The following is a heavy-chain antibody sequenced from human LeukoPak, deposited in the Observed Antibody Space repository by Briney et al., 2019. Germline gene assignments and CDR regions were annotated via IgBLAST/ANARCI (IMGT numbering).Heavy chain of an antibody. V-gene: IGHV4-59*12. J-gene: IGHJ5*02. Sequence: SETLSLTCTVSGGSINRYYWSWIRQTPGKGLEWIGFISYTGSTEYYPSLKSRVTISVDTSKNQFSLKLSSVTAADTAVYYCARARIYYGSGSYFEPWGQGTLVTVSS. CDR3: ARARIYYGSGSYFEP. D-gene: IGHD3-10*01. CDR1: GGSINRYY. CDR2: ISYTGST.